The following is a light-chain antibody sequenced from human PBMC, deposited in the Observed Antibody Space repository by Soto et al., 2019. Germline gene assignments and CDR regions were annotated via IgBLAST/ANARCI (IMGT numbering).Light chain of an antibody. Sequence: QSALTQPPSVSGAPGQRVTISCTGSSFNIGAGYDVHWYQQLPGTAPKLLIYGNNNRPSGVPDRFSGSKSGTSASLSITGLQAEDEADYYCQSYDSSLSSSVFGGGTKLTVL. CDR3: QSYDSSLSSSV. CDR2: GNN. CDR1: SFNIGAGYD. J-gene: IGLJ3*02. V-gene: IGLV1-40*01.